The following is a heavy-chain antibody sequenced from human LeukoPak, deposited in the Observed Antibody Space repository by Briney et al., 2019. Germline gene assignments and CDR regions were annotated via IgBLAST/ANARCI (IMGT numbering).Heavy chain of an antibody. J-gene: IGHJ4*02. Sequence: GGSLRLSCAASGFTFSNAWMSWVRQAPGKGPEWVSSISSSSSYIYYADSVKGRFTISRDNAKNSLYLQMNSLRAEDTAVYYCARGSDYGDYEYYFDYWGQGTLVTVSS. CDR3: ARGSDYGDYEYYFDY. CDR1: GFTFSNAW. V-gene: IGHV3-21*01. CDR2: ISSSSSYI. D-gene: IGHD4-17*01.